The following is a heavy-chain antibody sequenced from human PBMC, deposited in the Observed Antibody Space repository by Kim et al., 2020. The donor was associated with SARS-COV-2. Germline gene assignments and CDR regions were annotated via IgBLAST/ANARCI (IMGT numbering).Heavy chain of an antibody. J-gene: IGHJ3*02. D-gene: IGHD3-3*01. CDR3: ARDGKYYDFWSAFDI. V-gene: IGHV3-30*07. Sequence: DSVKGRFTISRDNSKNTLYLQMNSLRAEDTAVYYCARDGKYYDFWSAFDIWGQGTMVTVSS.